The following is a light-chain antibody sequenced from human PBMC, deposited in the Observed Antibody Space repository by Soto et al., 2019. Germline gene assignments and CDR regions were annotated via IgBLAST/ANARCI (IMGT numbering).Light chain of an antibody. J-gene: IGKJ4*01. Sequence: DVQMTQSPSTLSAFVGDRVTITCRASRPISRWLAWYQQKPVKAPKLLIYQASNLESGVPSRFSGSGSGTEFSITISSLQPDELATYYCQQYDTYLTFGGGTKVEIK. CDR3: QQYDTYLT. CDR2: QAS. V-gene: IGKV1-5*03. CDR1: RPISRW.